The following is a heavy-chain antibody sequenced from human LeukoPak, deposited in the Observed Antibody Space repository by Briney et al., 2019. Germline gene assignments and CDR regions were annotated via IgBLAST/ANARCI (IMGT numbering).Heavy chain of an antibody. D-gene: IGHD3-22*01. V-gene: IGHV3-64*01. Sequence: GGSLRLSCSASGFTFSDYAMHWVRQAPGKGLEYVSAITNNGGSTYYANSVKGRFTISRDNSKNTLYLQMGSLRAEDMAVYYCARAKGGSGYSGTDYWGQGTLVTVSS. J-gene: IGHJ4*02. CDR2: ITNNGGST. CDR3: ARAKGGSGYSGTDY. CDR1: GFTFSDYA.